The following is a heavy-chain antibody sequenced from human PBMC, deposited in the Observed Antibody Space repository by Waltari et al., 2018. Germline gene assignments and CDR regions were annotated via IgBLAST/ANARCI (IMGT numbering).Heavy chain of an antibody. V-gene: IGHV3-23*01. J-gene: IGHJ4*02. Sequence: EVQLLESGGGLVQPGGSLRLSCSASEFTFSGYTMTWGRQAPGKGLEWVSTMRGSGGDTYYADSVKGRLTISRDNSRNTRYRQMNTLRAGDTAVYYCAKALGETYGRYPMDYWGQGTLVTVSS. CDR1: EFTFSGYT. CDR3: AKALGETYGRYPMDY. D-gene: IGHD3-10*01. CDR2: MRGSGGDT.